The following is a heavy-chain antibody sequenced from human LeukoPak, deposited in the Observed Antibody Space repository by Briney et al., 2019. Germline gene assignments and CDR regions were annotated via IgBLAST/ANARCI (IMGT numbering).Heavy chain of an antibody. CDR2: ISYDGSNK. D-gene: IGHD5-18*01. Sequence: GGSLRLSYAASGFTLTRYAMHWVRQAPGKGLEWVAVISYDGSNKYYADSVKGRFTISRDNSKNTLYLQMNSLRAEDTAVYYCARSERGYSYGYGTFEFWGRGTLVTVSS. CDR1: GFTLTRYA. V-gene: IGHV3-30-3*01. CDR3: ARSERGYSYGYGTFEF. J-gene: IGHJ4*02.